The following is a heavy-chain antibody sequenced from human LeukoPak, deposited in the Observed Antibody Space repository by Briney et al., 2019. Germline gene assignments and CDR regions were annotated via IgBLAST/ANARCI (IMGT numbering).Heavy chain of an antibody. CDR2: ISSSSSYI. J-gene: IGHJ5*02. D-gene: IGHD2-8*02. V-gene: IGHV3-21*01. CDR1: GFTFSSYS. CDR3: ARDTGGPNWFDP. Sequence: GGSLRLSCAASGFTFSSYSMNWVRQAPAKGLEWVSSISSSSSYIYYADSVKGRFTISRDNAKNSLYLQMNSLRAEDTAVYYCARDTGGPNWFDPWGQGTLVTVSS.